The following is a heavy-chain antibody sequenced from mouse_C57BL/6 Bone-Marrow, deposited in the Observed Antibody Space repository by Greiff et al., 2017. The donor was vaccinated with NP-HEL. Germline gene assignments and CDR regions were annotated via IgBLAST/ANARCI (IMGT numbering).Heavy chain of an antibody. V-gene: IGHV5-17*01. J-gene: IGHJ4*01. D-gene: IGHD4-1*02. Sequence: EVQLVESGGGLVKPGGSLKLSCAASGFTFSDYGMHWVRQAPEKGLEWVAYISSGSSTIYYAATVKGRFTISRDNAKNTLFLQMTSLRSEDTAMYYCARTTGAMGDWGQGTSVTVSS. CDR3: ARTTGAMGD. CDR1: GFTFSDYG. CDR2: ISSGSSTI.